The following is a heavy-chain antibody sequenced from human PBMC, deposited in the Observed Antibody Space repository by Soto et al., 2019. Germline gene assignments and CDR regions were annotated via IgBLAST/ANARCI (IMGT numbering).Heavy chain of an antibody. CDR2: IFSSGST. J-gene: IGHJ4*02. CDR3: ATSQKGYNWNYFDH. CDR1: GGSINTFY. Sequence: PSETLSLTCTVSGGSINTFYWSWVRQPAGKGLEWIGRIFSSGSTSFNPSLESRVAMSVDTSKNHFSLKVSGVSAADTAVYYCATSQKGYNWNYFDHWGQGALVTVSS. D-gene: IGHD1-20*01. V-gene: IGHV4-4*07.